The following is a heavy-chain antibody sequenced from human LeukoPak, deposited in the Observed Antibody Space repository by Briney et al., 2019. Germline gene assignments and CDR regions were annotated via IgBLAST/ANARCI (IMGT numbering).Heavy chain of an antibody. CDR1: GFTFSSYE. D-gene: IGHD4-17*01. V-gene: IGHV3-53*01. CDR3: ARAHGDYPYFDY. Sequence: GGSLRLSCAASGFTFSSYEMNWVRRAPGKGLEWVSVISSGGRTYSAASVQGRFTISRDTSKNPLYLQMNSLRAEDPAVYYCARAHGDYPYFDYWGQGTLVTVSS. CDR2: ISSGGRT. J-gene: IGHJ4*02.